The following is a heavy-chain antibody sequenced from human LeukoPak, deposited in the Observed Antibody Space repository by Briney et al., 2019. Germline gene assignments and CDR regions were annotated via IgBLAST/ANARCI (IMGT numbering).Heavy chain of an antibody. CDR2: VYSGGST. V-gene: IGHV3-53*01. D-gene: IGHD3-22*01. CDR3: ARLANPSGYWD. CDR1: GFTFSGSA. J-gene: IGHJ4*02. Sequence: GGSLRLSCAASGFTFSGSAMHWVRQAPGKGLEWVSVVYSGGSTFYADSVKGRFTISRDNSKNTLYLQMNSLRVEDTAVYYCARLANPSGYWDWGQGTLVTVSS.